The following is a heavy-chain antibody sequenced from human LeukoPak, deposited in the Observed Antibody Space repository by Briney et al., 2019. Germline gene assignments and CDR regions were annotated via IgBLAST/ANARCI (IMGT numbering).Heavy chain of an antibody. Sequence: GGSLRLSCAASGFTFSNYNMNWVRQAPGKGLEWVSSISSSNNYIYYADSVKGRFTISRDNSKNTLYLQMNSLRAEETAVYYCARGTYYDSSGFTLFDLWGRGTLVTVSS. D-gene: IGHD3-22*01. CDR3: ARGTYYDSSGFTLFDL. CDR2: ISSSNNYI. V-gene: IGHV3-21*01. J-gene: IGHJ2*01. CDR1: GFTFSNYN.